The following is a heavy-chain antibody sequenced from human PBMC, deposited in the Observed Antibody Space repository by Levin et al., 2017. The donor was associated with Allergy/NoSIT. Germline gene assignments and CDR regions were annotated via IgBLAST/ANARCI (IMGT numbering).Heavy chain of an antibody. CDR3: ARDPLLLWFGEYGSGYFDY. CDR1: GFTFSSYA. Sequence: GESLKISCAASGFTFSSYAMHWVRQAPGKGLEWVAVISYDGSNKYYADSVKGRFTISRDNSKNTLYLQMNSLRAEDTAVYYCARDPLLLWFGEYGSGYFDYWGQGTLVTVSS. J-gene: IGHJ4*02. CDR2: ISYDGSNK. D-gene: IGHD3-10*01. V-gene: IGHV3-30-3*01.